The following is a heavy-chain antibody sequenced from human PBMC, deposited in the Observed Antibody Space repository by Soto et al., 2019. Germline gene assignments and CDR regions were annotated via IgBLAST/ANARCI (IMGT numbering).Heavy chain of an antibody. J-gene: IGHJ6*02. D-gene: IGHD6-6*01. Sequence: SETLSLTCTVSGGSISTYYWSWIRQPPGKGLEWIGYVYYSGSTYYNPSLKSRVTISVDTSKNQFSLKLNSVTAADTAVYYCARVSDSSYPRYYYYGMDVWGQGTTVTVSS. CDR3: ARVSDSSYPRYYYYGMDV. CDR2: VYYSGST. V-gene: IGHV4-59*12. CDR1: GGSISTYY.